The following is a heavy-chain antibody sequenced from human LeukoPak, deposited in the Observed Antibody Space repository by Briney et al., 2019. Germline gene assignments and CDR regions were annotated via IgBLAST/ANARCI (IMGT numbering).Heavy chain of an antibody. V-gene: IGHV3-33*01. CDR3: AREGRSGAFDI. CDR1: GFTFSSYG. CDR2: IWYDGSNK. J-gene: IGHJ3*02. Sequence: GGSLRLSCAASGFTFSSYGMHWVRQAPGKGLEWVAVIWYDGSNKYYADSVKGRFTISRDNSKNTLYLQMNSLRAEDTAVYYCAREGRSGAFDIWGQGTMVTVSS.